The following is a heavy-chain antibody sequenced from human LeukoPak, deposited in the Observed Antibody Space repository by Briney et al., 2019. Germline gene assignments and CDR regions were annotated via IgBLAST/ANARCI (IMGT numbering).Heavy chain of an antibody. D-gene: IGHD3-3*01. Sequence: GGSLRLSCAASGFTFSSYSMNWVRQAPGKGLEWVSSISSSSSYIYYADSVKGRFTISRDNAKNSLYLQMNSLKAEDTAVYYCARSFTSFGVVIPWGQGTLVTVSS. J-gene: IGHJ5*02. CDR2: ISSSSSYI. CDR1: GFTFSSYS. CDR3: ARSFTSFGVVIP. V-gene: IGHV3-21*01.